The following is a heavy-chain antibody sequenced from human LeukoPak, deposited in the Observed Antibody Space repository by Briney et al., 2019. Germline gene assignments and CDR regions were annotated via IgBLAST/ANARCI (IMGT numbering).Heavy chain of an antibody. CDR2: ISGSGGST. D-gene: IGHD1-26*01. J-gene: IGHJ4*02. Sequence: TGGSLRLSCAASGFTFSSYAMSWVRQVPGKGLEWVSAISGSGGSTYYADSVKGRFTISRDNSKNTLYLQMNSLRAEDTAVYYCAKDFVFHGSYSDYWGQGTLVTVSS. CDR1: GFTFSSYA. V-gene: IGHV3-23*01. CDR3: AKDFVFHGSYSDY.